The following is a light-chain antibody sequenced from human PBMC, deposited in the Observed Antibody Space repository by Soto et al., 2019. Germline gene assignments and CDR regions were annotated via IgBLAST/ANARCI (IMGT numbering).Light chain of an antibody. CDR3: SPYSGSSSRV. CDR2: DVS. V-gene: IGLV2-14*01. Sequence: QSALTPPASLSASPGQSVTISCSGANNYVAGYIYVSWYQQHPGKAPKLIIYDVSNRPSGVSNRFSGPITGNTASLTISDLQAEDEANYYCSPYSGSSSRVFGGGTKLNLL. CDR1: NNYVAGYIY. J-gene: IGLJ3*02.